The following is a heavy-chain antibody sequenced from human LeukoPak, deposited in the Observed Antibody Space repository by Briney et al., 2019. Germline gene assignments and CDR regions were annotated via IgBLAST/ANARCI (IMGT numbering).Heavy chain of an antibody. Sequence: PGGSLRLSCAASGFTFSSYAMSWVRQAPGKGLEWVANIKQDGSEKYYVDSVKGRFTISRDNAKNSLYLQMNSLRAEDTAVYYCARVGGYYYAYAFDIWGQGTMVTVSS. V-gene: IGHV3-7*01. D-gene: IGHD3-22*01. J-gene: IGHJ3*02. CDR3: ARVGGYYYAYAFDI. CDR2: IKQDGSEK. CDR1: GFTFSSYA.